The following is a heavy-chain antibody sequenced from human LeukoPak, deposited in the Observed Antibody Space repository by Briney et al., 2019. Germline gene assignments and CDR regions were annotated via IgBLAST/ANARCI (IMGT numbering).Heavy chain of an antibody. J-gene: IGHJ4*02. CDR3: ARDKDSSSWYQDY. D-gene: IGHD6-13*01. V-gene: IGHV3-21*01. CDR1: GFTFSSYS. CDR2: ISSSSSYI. Sequence: PGGSLRLSCGASGFTFSSYSVNWVRQAPGKGRVGVSSISSSSSYIYYADSVKGRFTISRDNAKNSLYLQMNSLRAEDTAVYYCARDKDSSSWYQDYWGQGTLVTVSS.